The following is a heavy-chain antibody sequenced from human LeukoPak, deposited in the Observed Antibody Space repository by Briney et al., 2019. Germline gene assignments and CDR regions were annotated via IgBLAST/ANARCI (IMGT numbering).Heavy chain of an antibody. J-gene: IGHJ4*02. Sequence: GGSLRLSCAASGFTFSSYEMNWVRQAPGKGLEWVSYISSSGSTIYYADSVKGRFTISRDNAKNSLYLQMNGLRAEDTAVYYCARAFDWVFDYWGQGTLVTVSP. CDR3: ARAFDWVFDY. D-gene: IGHD3-9*01. CDR1: GFTFSSYE. V-gene: IGHV3-48*03. CDR2: ISSSGSTI.